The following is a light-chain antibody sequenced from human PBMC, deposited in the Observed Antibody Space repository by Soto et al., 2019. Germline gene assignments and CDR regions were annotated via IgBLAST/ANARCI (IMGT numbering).Light chain of an antibody. CDR3: QQYGNSQLK. CDR2: GAS. J-gene: IGKJ4*02. Sequence: EIVLTQSPGTLSLSPGERATLSCRASQSVRSSYFAWYQQKPGQAPRLLIFGASTRAPGIPDRFSGSGSGTDFTLTISKLEPEDFALFYCQQYGNSQLKFGGGPKVDIK. CDR1: QSVRSSY. V-gene: IGKV3-20*01.